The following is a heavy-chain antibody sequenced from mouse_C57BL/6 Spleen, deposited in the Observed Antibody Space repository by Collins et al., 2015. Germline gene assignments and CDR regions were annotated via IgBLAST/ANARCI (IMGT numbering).Heavy chain of an antibody. CDR2: IDPENGDT. J-gene: IGHJ1*03. D-gene: IGHD2-2*01. Sequence: EVQLQQSGAELVRPGASVKLSCTASGFNIKDDYMHWVKQRPEQGLEWIGWIDPENGDTEYASKFQGKATITADTSSNTAYLQLSSLTSEDTAVYYCTTDGYDGYFDVWGTGTTVTVSS. CDR3: TTDGYDGYFDV. CDR1: GFNIKDDY. V-gene: IGHV14-4*01.